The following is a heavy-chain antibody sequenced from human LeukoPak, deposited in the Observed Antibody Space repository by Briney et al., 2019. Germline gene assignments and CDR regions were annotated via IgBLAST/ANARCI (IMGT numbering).Heavy chain of an antibody. J-gene: IGHJ4*02. V-gene: IGHV3-30*18. D-gene: IGHD3-10*01. Sequence: GGSLRLSCAASGFTFSSYGMHWVRQAPGKGLEWVAVISYDGSNKYYADSVKGRFTISRDNSKNTLYLQMNSLRAEDTAVYYCAKIPDGCLWFGELLNCFFDYWGQGTLVTVSS. CDR3: AKIPDGCLWFGELLNCFFDY. CDR2: ISYDGSNK. CDR1: GFTFSSYG.